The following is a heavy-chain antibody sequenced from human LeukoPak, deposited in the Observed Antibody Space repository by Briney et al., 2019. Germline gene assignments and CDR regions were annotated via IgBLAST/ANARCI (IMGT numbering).Heavy chain of an antibody. D-gene: IGHD6-13*01. CDR3: ARGRYSSSWYVAFQH. J-gene: IGHJ1*01. CDR1: GFTFSSFG. V-gene: IGHV3-33*01. CDR2: LWYDGSNK. Sequence: PGRSLRLSCAASGFTFSSFGMHWVRQAPGKGLEWVALLWYDGSNKFYADSVKGRFTISRDNSKNTLYLQMSSLRAEDTAVYYCARGRYSSSWYVAFQHWGQGTLVTVSS.